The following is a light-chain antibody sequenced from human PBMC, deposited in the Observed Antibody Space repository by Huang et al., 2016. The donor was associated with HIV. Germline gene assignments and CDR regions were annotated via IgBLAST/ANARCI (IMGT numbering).Light chain of an antibody. CDR3: LQDFNYPRT. CDR2: AAS. V-gene: IGKV1-6*02. J-gene: IGKJ1*01. Sequence: AIQLTQSPSSLSASVGDRVTITCRASQDITNDLGWYQQKTGKAPKLLISAASTLRSWVPSRFSGSGSGTDFTLTISSLQPEDFATYFCLQDFNYPRTFGQGTRVEIK. CDR1: QDITND.